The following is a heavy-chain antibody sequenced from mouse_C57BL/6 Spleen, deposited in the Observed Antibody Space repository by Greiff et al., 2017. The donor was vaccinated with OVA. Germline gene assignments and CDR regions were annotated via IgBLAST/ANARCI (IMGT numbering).Heavy chain of an antibody. CDR1: GFTFSDYG. V-gene: IGHV5-17*01. CDR2: ISSGSSTI. Sequence: EVQLVESGGGLVKPGGSLKLSCAASGFTFSDYGMHWVRQAPEKGLEWVAYISSGSSTIYYADTVKGRFTISRDNAKNTLFLQMTILRAEDTAKYYCARRDYGNYVTDYWGQGTTLTVSS. CDR3: ARRDYGNYVTDY. D-gene: IGHD2-1*01. J-gene: IGHJ2*01.